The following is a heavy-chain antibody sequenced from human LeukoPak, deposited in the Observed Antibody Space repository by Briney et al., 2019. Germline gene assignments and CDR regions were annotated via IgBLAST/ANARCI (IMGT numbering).Heavy chain of an antibody. Sequence: SETLSLTCTVSGGSISSSSYYWGWIRQPPGKGLEWIGSIYYSGSTYYNPSLKSRVTISVDTSKNQFSLKLSSVTAADTAVYYCARVVVAATSWFDPWGQGTLVTVSS. J-gene: IGHJ5*02. D-gene: IGHD2-15*01. V-gene: IGHV4-39*07. CDR1: GGSISSSSYY. CDR2: IYYSGST. CDR3: ARVVVAATSWFDP.